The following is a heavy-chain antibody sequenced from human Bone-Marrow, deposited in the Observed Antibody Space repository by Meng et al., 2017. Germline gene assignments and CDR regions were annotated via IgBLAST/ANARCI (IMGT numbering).Heavy chain of an antibody. CDR2: IYTSGST. V-gene: IGHV4-4*07. D-gene: IGHD6-19*01. J-gene: IGHJ5*02. CDR1: GGSISSYY. CDR3: ARAGGVAVAGIFLGFDP. Sequence: GQLEESGTVLVKPSEPLSLTCTCAGGSISSYYWSWSRQPAGKGLEWIGRIYTSGSTNYNPSLKSRVTMSVDTSKNQFSLKLSSVTAADTAVYYCARAGGVAVAGIFLGFDPWGQGTLVTVSS.